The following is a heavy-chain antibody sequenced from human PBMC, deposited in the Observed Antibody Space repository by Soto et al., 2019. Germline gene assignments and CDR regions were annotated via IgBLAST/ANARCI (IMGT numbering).Heavy chain of an antibody. CDR1: GGSMSSGDYH. CDR3: ARAGSDYYYYYGMDV. V-gene: IGHV4-30-4*01. J-gene: IGHJ6*02. CDR2: IYSSGST. D-gene: IGHD2-21*02. Sequence: SETLSLTCTVSGGSMSSGDYHWSWIRQPPGKGLEWIGYIYSSGSTYYNASLKSRVTISIDTSKNQFSLNLNSVTAADTAVYYCARAGSDYYYYYGMDVWGQGTTVTVS.